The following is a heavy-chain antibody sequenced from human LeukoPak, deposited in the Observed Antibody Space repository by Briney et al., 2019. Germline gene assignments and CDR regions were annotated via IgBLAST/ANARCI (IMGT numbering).Heavy chain of an antibody. Sequence: SETLSLTCTVSGGSISSGDYYWSWIRQPPGKGLEWIGYIYYSGSTYYNPSLKSRVTISVDTSKNQFSLKLSSVTAADTAVYYCARWYGDYAKYYFDYWGQGTLVTVSS. CDR2: IYYSGST. CDR1: GGSISSGDYY. D-gene: IGHD4-17*01. V-gene: IGHV4-30-4*01. CDR3: ARWYGDYAKYYFDY. J-gene: IGHJ4*02.